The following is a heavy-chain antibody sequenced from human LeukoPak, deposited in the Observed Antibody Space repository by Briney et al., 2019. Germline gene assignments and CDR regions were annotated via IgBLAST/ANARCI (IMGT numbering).Heavy chain of an antibody. D-gene: IGHD3-3*01. CDR2: ISHDGYST. CDR3: AGRYDFWSGYYI. Sequence: GGSLRLSCAASGFTFSAYAMSWVRQAPGKGLEWVSTISHDGYSTYYADSVKGHFTVSRDKSKNMLYLQVNSLRAEDTAVYYCAGRYDFWSGYYIWGQGTLVTVSS. V-gene: IGHV3-23*01. CDR1: GFTFSAYA. J-gene: IGHJ4*02.